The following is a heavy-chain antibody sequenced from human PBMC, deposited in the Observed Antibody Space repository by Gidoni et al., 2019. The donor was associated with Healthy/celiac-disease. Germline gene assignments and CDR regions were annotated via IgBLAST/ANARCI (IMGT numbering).Heavy chain of an antibody. CDR2: ISGSGGST. V-gene: IGHV3-23*01. CDR1: GLTFSSFA. D-gene: IGHD6-13*01. CDR3: AKSALGSSWYLSYYYYGMDV. Sequence: EVQLLQSGGGLVQPGGSLSLSCAASGLTFSSFAMCRVRQAPGKGLEGVSAISGSGGSTDYADSVKGRFTISRDNSKNTLYLQRNSLRAEDTAVYYCAKSALGSSWYLSYYYYGMDVWGQGTTVTVSS. J-gene: IGHJ6*02.